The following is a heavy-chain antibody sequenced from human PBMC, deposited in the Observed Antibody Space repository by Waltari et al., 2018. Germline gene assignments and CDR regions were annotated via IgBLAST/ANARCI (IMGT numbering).Heavy chain of an antibody. V-gene: IGHV6-1*01. Sequence: QVQLQQSGPGLVQPSQTLSLTCAISGDSVSSNSAAWDWIRQSPSRGLEWLGRTYYRSKWYSHYAESVKSRMTINADTSKNEFSLQLTSVSPEDTGLYFCARTTITVFGVVVGALDNWGPGTLVTVSS. CDR1: GDSVSSNSAA. CDR3: ARTTITVFGVVVGALDN. J-gene: IGHJ4*02. D-gene: IGHD3-3*01. CDR2: TYYRSKWYS.